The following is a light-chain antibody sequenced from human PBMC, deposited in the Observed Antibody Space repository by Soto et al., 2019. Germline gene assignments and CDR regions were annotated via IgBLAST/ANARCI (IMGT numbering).Light chain of an antibody. J-gene: IGLJ2*01. CDR3: AAWDDSLNGLV. CDR1: SSNIGSKP. CDR2: NTN. V-gene: IGLV1-44*01. Sequence: QSVLTQPPSASGTPGQRVTISCSGSSSNIGSKPVNWYQQLPGAAPKLLIHNTNQRPSGVPDRFSGSKSGTSASLAISGLLSDDEAHYYCAAWDDSLNGLVFGGGTKLTVL.